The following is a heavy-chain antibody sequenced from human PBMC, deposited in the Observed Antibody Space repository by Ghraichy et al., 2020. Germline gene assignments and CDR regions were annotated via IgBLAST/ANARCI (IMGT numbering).Heavy chain of an antibody. CDR3: ARVNEWFGDYVWLDP. V-gene: IGHV1-69*13. J-gene: IGHJ5*02. CDR2: IIPVFGTT. CDR1: GDTFSIKG. D-gene: IGHD4-17*01. Sequence: SVKVSCKASGDTFSIKGFTWVRQAPGQGLEWIGRIIPVFGTTDYAQSFHGRVTITADESTTTSYMQLSSLRSEDTAVYYCARVNEWFGDYVWLDPWGQGTVVSVSS.